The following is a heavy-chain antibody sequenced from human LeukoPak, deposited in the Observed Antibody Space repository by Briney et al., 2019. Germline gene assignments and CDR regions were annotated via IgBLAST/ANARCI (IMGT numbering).Heavy chain of an antibody. Sequence: GGSLRLSCAASGFTFSDYYMSWIRQAPGKGLEWVSYISSSGSTIYYADSVKGRFTISRDNAKNSLYLQMNSLRAEDTAVYYCAREVITFGEGYYYMDVWGKGTTVTVSS. D-gene: IGHD3-16*01. CDR1: GFTFSDYY. V-gene: IGHV3-11*01. CDR2: ISSSGSTI. J-gene: IGHJ6*03. CDR3: AREVITFGEGYYYMDV.